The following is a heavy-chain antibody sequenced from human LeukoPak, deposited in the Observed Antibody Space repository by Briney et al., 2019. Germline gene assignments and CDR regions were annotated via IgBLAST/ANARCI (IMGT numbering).Heavy chain of an antibody. D-gene: IGHD3-10*01. Sequence: GRSLRLSCAASGFTFSSYAMHWVRQAPGKGLEWVAVISYDGSNKYYADSVQGRFTISRDNSKNTLYLQMNSLRAEDTAVYYCARDTLYGNYFDYWGQGTLVTVPS. J-gene: IGHJ4*02. CDR3: ARDTLYGNYFDY. CDR2: ISYDGSNK. V-gene: IGHV3-30-3*01. CDR1: GFTFSSYA.